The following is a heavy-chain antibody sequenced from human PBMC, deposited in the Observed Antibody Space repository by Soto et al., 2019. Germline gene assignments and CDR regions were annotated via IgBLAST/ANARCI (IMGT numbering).Heavy chain of an antibody. Sequence: SETLSLTCAVSGYSISSGYYWGWIRQPPGKGLEWIGSIYHSGSTYYNPSLKSRVTISVDTSKNQFSLKLSSVTAADTAVYYCARARGLVNGIWGYYYGMDVWGQGTTVTVSS. CDR1: GYSISSGYY. V-gene: IGHV4-38-2*01. CDR2: IYHSGST. J-gene: IGHJ6*02. CDR3: ARARGLVNGIWGYYYGMDV. D-gene: IGHD1-20*01.